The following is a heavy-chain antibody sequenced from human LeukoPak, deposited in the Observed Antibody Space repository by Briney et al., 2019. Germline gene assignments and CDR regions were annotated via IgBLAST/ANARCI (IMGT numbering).Heavy chain of an antibody. CDR2: IKQDGSEK. Sequence: PGGSLRLSCAASGFTFSSYWMSWVRQAPGKGLEWVANIKQDGSEKYYVDSVKGRFTISRDNAKNSLYLQMNSLRAEDTAVYYCARERCSSTSCYVNYWGQGTLVTVSS. CDR1: GFTFSSYW. D-gene: IGHD2-2*01. CDR3: ARERCSSTSCYVNY. V-gene: IGHV3-7*01. J-gene: IGHJ4*02.